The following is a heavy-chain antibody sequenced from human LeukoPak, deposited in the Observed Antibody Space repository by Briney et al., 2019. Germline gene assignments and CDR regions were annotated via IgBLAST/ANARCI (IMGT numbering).Heavy chain of an antibody. CDR1: GFTFSSYA. CDR3: AKVVWTGNSMFDF. V-gene: IGHV3-23*01. Sequence: GGSLRLSCAASGFTFSSYAMSWVRQAPGKGLEWVSGFSETNSGTYYADSVKGRFTISRGNSRNTLYLQMNSLGAEDTAEYFCAKVVWTGNSMFDFWGQGTLVTVSS. D-gene: IGHD2/OR15-2a*01. CDR2: FSETNSGT. J-gene: IGHJ4*02.